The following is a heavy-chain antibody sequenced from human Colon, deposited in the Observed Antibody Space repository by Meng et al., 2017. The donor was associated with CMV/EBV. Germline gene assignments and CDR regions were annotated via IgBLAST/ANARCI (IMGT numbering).Heavy chain of an antibody. J-gene: IGHJ4*02. CDR1: GGSISSYY. D-gene: IGHD6-13*01. V-gene: IGHV4-59*01. Sequence: GSLRLSCTVSGGSISSYYWSWIRQPPGKGLEWIGYIYYSGSTNYHPSLKSRVTISVDTSKNQFSLKLSSVTAADTAVYYCARGEAAPYYFDYWGQGTLVTV. CDR2: IYYSGST. CDR3: ARGEAAPYYFDY.